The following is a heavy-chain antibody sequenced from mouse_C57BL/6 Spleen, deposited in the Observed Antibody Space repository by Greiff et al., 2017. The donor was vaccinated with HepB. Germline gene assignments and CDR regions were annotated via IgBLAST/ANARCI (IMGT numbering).Heavy chain of an antibody. Sequence: QVQLKESGAELVRPGTSVKMSCKASGYTFTNYWIGWAKQRPGHGLEWIGDIYPGGGYTNYNEKFKGKATLTADKSSSTAYMQFSSLTSEDSAIYYCAVYYGNSAWFAYWGQGTLVTVSA. V-gene: IGHV1-63*01. J-gene: IGHJ3*01. CDR3: AVYYGNSAWFAY. CDR1: GYTFTNYW. D-gene: IGHD2-1*01. CDR2: IYPGGGYT.